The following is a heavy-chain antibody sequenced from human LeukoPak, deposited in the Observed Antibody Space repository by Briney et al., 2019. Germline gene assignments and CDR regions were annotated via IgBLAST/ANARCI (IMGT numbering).Heavy chain of an antibody. J-gene: IGHJ3*02. D-gene: IGHD3-9*01. CDR1: GFTFSSYV. Sequence: GGSLRLSCAASGFTFSSYVMHWVRQAPGKGLEWVAVISYDGSNKYYADSVKGRFTISRDNSKNTLYLQMNSLRAEDTAVYSCAKPETRGVLRYFDWLDAFDIWGQGTMVTVSS. CDR3: AKPETRGVLRYFDWLDAFDI. V-gene: IGHV3-30*18. CDR2: ISYDGSNK.